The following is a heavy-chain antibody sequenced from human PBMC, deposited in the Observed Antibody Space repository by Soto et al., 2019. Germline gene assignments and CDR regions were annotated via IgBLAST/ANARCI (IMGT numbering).Heavy chain of an antibody. Sequence: GGSLRLSCVGSGFTFSNAWMTWVRQAPGKGLEWVGRIKTKADGEILDYAAPVKGRFTISRDDSENTLYLQMNSLRAEDTAVYYCAKDTVLVATPWFDPWGQGTLVTVSS. J-gene: IGHJ5*02. D-gene: IGHD2-15*01. CDR2: IKTKADGEIL. CDR1: GFTFSNAW. CDR3: AKDTVLVATPWFDP. V-gene: IGHV3-15*01.